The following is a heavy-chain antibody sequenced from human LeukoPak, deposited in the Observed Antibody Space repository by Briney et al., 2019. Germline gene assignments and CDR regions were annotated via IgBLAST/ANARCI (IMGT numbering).Heavy chain of an antibody. J-gene: IGHJ5*02. Sequence: SETLSLTCTVSGDSINSHYWSWIRQPPGKGLECIGFIYTRGRTNYNPSLKSRVTMSGETSKNQASLTLNSVTAADTAVYYCARHWIQTTKTYSYWFDPWGQGTLVTVSS. CDR1: GDSINSHY. V-gene: IGHV4-4*09. D-gene: IGHD5-18*01. CDR3: ARHWIQTTKTYSYWFDP. CDR2: IYTRGRT.